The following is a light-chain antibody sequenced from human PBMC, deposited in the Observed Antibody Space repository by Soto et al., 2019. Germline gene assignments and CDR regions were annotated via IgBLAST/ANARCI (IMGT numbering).Light chain of an antibody. CDR2: KXS. V-gene: IGKV1-5*03. CDR1: HIISSL. Sequence: IQITQSPSTLSASVRDRVTIASXASHIISSLLAWYQQKQGKAPKLXXGKXSSLERGGPSRFSGSGSATEFTLTISSLQPYDFANYYFQQYNSDSGTFGQGTKVDIK. J-gene: IGKJ1*01. CDR3: QQYNSDSGT.